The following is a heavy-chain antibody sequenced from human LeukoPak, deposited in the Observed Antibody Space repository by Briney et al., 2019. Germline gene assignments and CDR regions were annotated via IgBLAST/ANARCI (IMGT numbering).Heavy chain of an antibody. J-gene: IGHJ3*02. V-gene: IGHV4-39*07. CDR2: IYYTGIS. D-gene: IGHD2-8*01. CDR1: GASITIGAESYH. CDR3: VRADYNGGNPGSFDI. Sequence: SETLSLTCTVSGASITIGAESYHWGWIRQPPGKGLEWIGTIYYTGISYYNPSLESRVTSSLDTSKNQFSLTLNSVTAADTAVYYCVRADYNGGNPGSFDIWGRGTMVTVSS.